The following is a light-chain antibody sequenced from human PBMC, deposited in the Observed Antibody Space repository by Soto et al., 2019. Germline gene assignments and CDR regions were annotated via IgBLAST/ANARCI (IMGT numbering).Light chain of an antibody. CDR3: VSYTARSSYV. Sequence: QSALTQPASVSGSPGQSITVSCTGTSSDIGGYIFVSWYQQHPGKAPKLMIYDINNRPSGVSKRFSGSKSGNTASLTISGLPAECEADYYCVSYTARSSYVFGTGTKLTVL. J-gene: IGLJ1*01. CDR2: DIN. CDR1: SSDIGGYIF. V-gene: IGLV2-14*01.